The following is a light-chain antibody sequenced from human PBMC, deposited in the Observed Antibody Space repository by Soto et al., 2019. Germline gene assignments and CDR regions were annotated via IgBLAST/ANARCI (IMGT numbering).Light chain of an antibody. CDR2: GAT. CDR3: QVYDMEPEGT. CDR1: QGINNF. J-gene: IGKJ1*01. V-gene: IGKV1-27*01. Sequence: DSQRTQSPSSLSASVGDRVTITCRAIQGINNFLAWYQQRPGKVTKLLIFGATTLQSGVSSRFSGSGSGTEFSVTITNLQPEDIATYYCQVYDMEPEGTGDQGTKVEIK.